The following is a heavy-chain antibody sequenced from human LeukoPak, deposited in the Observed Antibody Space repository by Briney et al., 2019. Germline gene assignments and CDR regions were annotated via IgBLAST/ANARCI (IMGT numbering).Heavy chain of an antibody. CDR2: IYYSGST. CDR1: GGSISSYY. D-gene: IGHD3-9*01. V-gene: IGHV4-59*01. Sequence: SETLSLTCTVSGGSISSYYWSWIRQPPGKGLEWIGYIYYSGSTNYNPSLKSRVTISVDTSKNQFSLKLSSVTAADTAVYYCARGGWYYDISTGYYGPYYFDYWGQGTLVTVSS. CDR3: ARGGWYYDISTGYYGPYYFDY. J-gene: IGHJ4*02.